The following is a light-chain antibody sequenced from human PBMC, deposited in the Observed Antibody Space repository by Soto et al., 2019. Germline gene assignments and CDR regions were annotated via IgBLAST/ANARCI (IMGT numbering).Light chain of an antibody. CDR3: ATWDDSLDGPV. Sequence: QSVMTQPPSASGTPGQRVTISCSGSSSNIGSNTVNWYQQLPGTAPKLLIYNNNQGPSGVPDRFSGSKSGTSASLAISGLQSEDEADYYCATWDDSLDGPVFGGGTKLTVL. J-gene: IGLJ2*01. V-gene: IGLV1-44*01. CDR1: SSNIGSNT. CDR2: NNN.